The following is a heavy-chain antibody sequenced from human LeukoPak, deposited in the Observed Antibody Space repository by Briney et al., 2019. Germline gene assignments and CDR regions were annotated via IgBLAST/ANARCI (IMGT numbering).Heavy chain of an antibody. J-gene: IGHJ1*01. D-gene: IGHD2-2*03. V-gene: IGHV4-39*01. CDR1: GGSISSGTYY. CDR3: ARMDIVVVPAATPGDEYFQH. Sequence: SETLSLTCTVSGGSISSGTYYWGWIRQPPGKGLEWIGIIYYSGITYYNPSLKSRVTISVDTSKNQFSLKLSSVTAADTAVYYCARMDIVVVPAATPGDEYFQHWGQGTLVTVSS. CDR2: IYYSGIT.